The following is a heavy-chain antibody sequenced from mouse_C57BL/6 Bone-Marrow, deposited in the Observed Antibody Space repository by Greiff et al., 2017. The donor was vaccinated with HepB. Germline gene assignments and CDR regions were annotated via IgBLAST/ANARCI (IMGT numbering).Heavy chain of an antibody. Sequence: QVQLQQPGAELVKPGASVKMSCKASGYTFTSYWITWVKQRPGQGLEWIGDIYPGSGSTNYNEKFKSKATLTVDTSASTAYMQLSSLTSEDSAVYYCAREIYYGNYYYFDYWGQGTTLTVSS. CDR3: AREIYYGNYYYFDY. CDR2: IYPGSGST. V-gene: IGHV1-55*01. D-gene: IGHD2-1*01. CDR1: GYTFTSYW. J-gene: IGHJ2*01.